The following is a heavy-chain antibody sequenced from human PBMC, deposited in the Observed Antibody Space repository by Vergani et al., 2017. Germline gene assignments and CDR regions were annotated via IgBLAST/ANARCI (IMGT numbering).Heavy chain of an antibody. Sequence: QVQLVESAGGVVQPGGSLRLSCAASGFTFSSYAMHWVRQAPGKGLEWVAVISYDGSNIYYADSVKGRFTISRDNSKNTLYLQMNSLRAEDTAVYYCARAVRGIVATQDNWFDPWGQGTLVTVSS. CDR2: ISYDGSNI. CDR3: ARAVRGIVATQDNWFDP. CDR1: GFTFSSYA. V-gene: IGHV3-30-3*01. D-gene: IGHD3-22*01. J-gene: IGHJ5*02.